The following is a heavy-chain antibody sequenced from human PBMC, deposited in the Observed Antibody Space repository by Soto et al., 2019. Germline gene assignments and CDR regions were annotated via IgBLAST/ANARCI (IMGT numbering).Heavy chain of an antibody. J-gene: IGHJ6*02. CDR1: GYTFTSYD. D-gene: IGHD2-2*01. CDR3: ARGLGYCSSTSCYYYYGMDV. V-gene: IGHV1-8*01. Sequence: GASVKVSCKASGYTFTSYDINWVRQATGQGLEWMGWMNPNSGNTGYAQKFQGRVTMTRNTSISTAYMELSSLGSEDTAVYYCARGLGYCSSTSCYYYYGMDVWGQGTTVTVSS. CDR2: MNPNSGNT.